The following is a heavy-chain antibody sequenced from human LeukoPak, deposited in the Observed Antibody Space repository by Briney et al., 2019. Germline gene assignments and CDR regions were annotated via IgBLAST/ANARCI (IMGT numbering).Heavy chain of an antibody. J-gene: IGHJ4*02. CDR2: INPNSGAT. Sequence: VASVKVSCKASAYTSTGYYMHWVRQAPGQGLEWMGWINPNSGATNYAQKFQGRVTMTRDTSISTAYMEVSRLRSDDTAVFYCAREVSGYPYWGQGTLVTVSS. CDR3: AREVSGYPY. D-gene: IGHD3-22*01. V-gene: IGHV1-2*02. CDR1: AYTSTGYY.